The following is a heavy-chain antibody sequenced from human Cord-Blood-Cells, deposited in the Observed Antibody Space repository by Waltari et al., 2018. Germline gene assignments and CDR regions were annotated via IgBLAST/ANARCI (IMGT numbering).Heavy chain of an antibody. V-gene: IGHV3-21*01. CDR2: ISSSSSYI. CDR1: GFTFSSYS. Sequence: EVQLVESGGGLVKPGGSLRLSCAASGFTFSSYSMNWVRQAPGKGLEWVSSISSSSSYIYYADSVKGRFTISRDNAKNSLYLQMNSLRAEDTAVYYCARDLLELLYFDYWGQGTLVTVSS. CDR3: ARDLLELLYFDY. D-gene: IGHD1-7*01. J-gene: IGHJ4*02.